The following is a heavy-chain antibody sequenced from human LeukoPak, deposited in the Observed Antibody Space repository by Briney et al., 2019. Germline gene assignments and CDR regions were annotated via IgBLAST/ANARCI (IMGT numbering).Heavy chain of an antibody. V-gene: IGHV4-39*07. CDR3: ARDRETLGVRLGLWFDP. J-gene: IGHJ5*02. Sequence: SETLSLTCTVSGGSISSSSYFWGWIRQPPGKGLEWIGSIYYSGSTYYNPSLKSRVTISVDTSKNQFSLTLSSVTAADTAVYYCARDRETLGVRLGLWFDPWGQGTLVTVSS. D-gene: IGHD2-8*01. CDR2: IYYSGST. CDR1: GGSISSSSYF.